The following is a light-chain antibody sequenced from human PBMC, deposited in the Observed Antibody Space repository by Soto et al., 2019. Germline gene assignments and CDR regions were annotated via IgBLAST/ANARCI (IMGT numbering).Light chain of an antibody. J-gene: IGLJ2*01. CDR1: SSDIGAGYG. CDR3: HSYDSTLTFVI. Sequence: QSVLTQPPSVSGAPGQRVTISCTGSSSDIGAGYGVHWYQQLPATAPKLLIHGDSGRPSGVPDRFSASKSGTSASLAITGLQAEDEADYYCHSYDSTLTFVIFGGGTKLTVL. CDR2: GDS. V-gene: IGLV1-40*01.